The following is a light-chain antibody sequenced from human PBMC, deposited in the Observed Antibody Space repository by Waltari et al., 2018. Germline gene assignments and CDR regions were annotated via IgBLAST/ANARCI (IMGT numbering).Light chain of an antibody. J-gene: IGKJ1*01. V-gene: IGKV3-20*01. CDR1: QSVSSSY. CDR2: GAS. CDR3: QQYGSSPWT. Sequence: EIVLTQSPGTLSLSPGDRATLSCRASQSVSSSYLAWYQQKPGQAPRVLIHGASNRATSIPDRFSGSGSGTDFTLTISRLEPEDFAVYYCQQYGSSPWTFGQGTKVEIK.